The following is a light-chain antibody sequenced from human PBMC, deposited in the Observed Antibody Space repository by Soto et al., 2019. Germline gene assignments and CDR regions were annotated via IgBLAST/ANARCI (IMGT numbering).Light chain of an antibody. CDR2: DVS. J-gene: IGLJ3*02. CDR1: SSNVGGYNY. CDR3: SSYTSSSTHWV. Sequence: QSALTQPASVSGSPGQSITISCTGTSSNVGGYNYVSWYQQHPGKAPKLMIYDVSNRPSGVYNRFSGSKSGNTTSLTISGLQAEDEGDYYCSSYTSSSTHWVFGGGTKLTVL. V-gene: IGLV2-14*01.